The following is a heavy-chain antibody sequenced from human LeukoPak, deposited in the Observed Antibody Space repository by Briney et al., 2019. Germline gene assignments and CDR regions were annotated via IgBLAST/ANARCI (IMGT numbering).Heavy chain of an antibody. Sequence: PSETLSLTCAVYGGSITGYYWSWIRQTPGRGLEWVGEIHYSGATSYNPSLKSRATISTDTSKNQFSLRLSSVTAADTAVYYCARGNILTGYCFDFWGQGALVTVSS. D-gene: IGHD3-9*01. CDR2: IHYSGAT. CDR3: ARGNILTGYCFDF. J-gene: IGHJ4*02. CDR1: GGSITGYY. V-gene: IGHV4-34*01.